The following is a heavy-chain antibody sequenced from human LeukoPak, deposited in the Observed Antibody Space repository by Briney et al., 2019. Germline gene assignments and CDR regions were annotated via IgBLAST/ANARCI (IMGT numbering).Heavy chain of an antibody. V-gene: IGHV4-39*07. J-gene: IGHJ6*02. CDR1: GGSISSSSYY. CDR3: ARGADSSGWYGFDYYYYYGMGV. CDR2: IYYSGNT. Sequence: SETLSLTCTVSGGSISSSSYYWVWIRQPPGKGLEWIGNIYYSGNTYYNPSLKSRVTISVDTSKNQFSLKLSSVTAADTAVYYCARGADSSGWYGFDYYYYYGMGVWGQGTTVTVSS. D-gene: IGHD6-19*01.